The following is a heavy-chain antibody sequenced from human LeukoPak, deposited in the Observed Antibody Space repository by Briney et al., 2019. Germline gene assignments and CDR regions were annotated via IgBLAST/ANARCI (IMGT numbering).Heavy chain of an antibody. J-gene: IGHJ4*02. V-gene: IGHV3-11*01. CDR2: ISSSGSTI. D-gene: IGHD3-3*01. Sequence: GGSLRLSCAASGFTFSDYYMSWVRQAPGKGLEWVSYISSSGSTIYYADSVKGRFTISRDNAKNSLYLQMNSLRAEDTAVYYCARDRLRIFGVVTYMFDYWGQGTLVTVSS. CDR1: GFTFSDYY. CDR3: ARDRLRIFGVVTYMFDY.